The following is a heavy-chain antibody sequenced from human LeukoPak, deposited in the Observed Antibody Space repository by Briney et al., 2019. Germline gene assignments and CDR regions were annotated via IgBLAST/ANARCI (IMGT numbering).Heavy chain of an antibody. CDR3: AKLTAAAGMSIGDY. Sequence: GGSLRLSCAASGFTFSSYGMHWVRQAPGKGLEWVAFIRYDGSNKYYADSVKGRFTISRDNSKNPLYLQMNSLRAEDTAVYYCAKLTAAAGMSIGDYWGQGTLATVSS. CDR2: IRYDGSNK. V-gene: IGHV3-30*02. CDR1: GFTFSSYG. D-gene: IGHD6-13*01. J-gene: IGHJ4*02.